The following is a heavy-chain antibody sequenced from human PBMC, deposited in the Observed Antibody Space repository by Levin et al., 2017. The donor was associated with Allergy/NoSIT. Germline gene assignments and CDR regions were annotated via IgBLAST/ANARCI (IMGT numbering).Heavy chain of an antibody. V-gene: IGHV3-23*01. D-gene: IGHD1-26*01. CDR1: GFTFSNYA. Sequence: GGSLRLSCAASGFTFSNYAMSWVRQAPGKGLEWVSAISGGGYSTYYADSVKGRFTISRDKSKNTLYLQMNSLRAEDTAVYYCAKIGGTYSWGTYWGQGTLVTVSS. J-gene: IGHJ4*02. CDR2: ISGGGYST. CDR3: AKIGGTYSWGTY.